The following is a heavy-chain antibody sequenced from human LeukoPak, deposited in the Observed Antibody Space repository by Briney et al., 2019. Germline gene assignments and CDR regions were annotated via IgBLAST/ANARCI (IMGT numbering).Heavy chain of an antibody. V-gene: IGHV1-8*03. Sequence: ASVKVSCKASGDTFTSYDINWVRQAAGQGLEWMGWMNPNSGNTDYAQKFQGRVTITRNTSISTAYMQLSSLRSEDTAVYYCARGPIRATVTTAYYFDYWGQGTLVTVSS. CDR2: MNPNSGNT. J-gene: IGHJ4*02. CDR3: ARGPIRATVTTAYYFDY. CDR1: GDTFTSYD. D-gene: IGHD4-11*01.